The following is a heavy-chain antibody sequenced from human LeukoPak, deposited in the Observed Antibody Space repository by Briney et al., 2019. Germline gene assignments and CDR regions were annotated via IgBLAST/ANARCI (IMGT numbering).Heavy chain of an antibody. V-gene: IGHV3-7*01. Sequence: GGSLRLSCAASGFSFSAYWMSWVRQAPGKGLEWVANIKQDGSERYYVDSVKGRFTISRDNAKNSLYLQMNSLRAEDTAVYYCARDRDWYTFDSWGQGVLVTVSS. D-gene: IGHD1-1*01. CDR1: GFSFSAYW. CDR2: IKQDGSER. CDR3: ARDRDWYTFDS. J-gene: IGHJ4*02.